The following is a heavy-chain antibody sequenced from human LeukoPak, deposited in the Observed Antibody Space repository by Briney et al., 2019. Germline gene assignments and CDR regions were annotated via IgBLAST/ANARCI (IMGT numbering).Heavy chain of an antibody. V-gene: IGHV5-51*01. D-gene: IGHD3/OR15-3a*01. CDR1: GGTSFSHC. CDR2: IYPGDSDT. Sequence: ESPQILSWGIGGTSFSHCIGRWRRQPREKGEGWGIIYPGDSDTRYSPPFRGQVTISADKSSKTAYLQWSSLKASDTAIYYCARTVATSLWGFDFWGQGTLVSVSS. CDR3: ARTVATSLWGFDF. J-gene: IGHJ4*02.